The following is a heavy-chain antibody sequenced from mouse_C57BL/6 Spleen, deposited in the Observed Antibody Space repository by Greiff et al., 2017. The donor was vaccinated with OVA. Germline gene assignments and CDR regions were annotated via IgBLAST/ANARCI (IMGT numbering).Heavy chain of an antibody. D-gene: IGHD1-1*01. CDR3: ARLRAEAFDY. J-gene: IGHJ2*01. CDR1: GYTFTDYN. CDR2: INPNNGGT. Sequence: EVQRVESGPELVKPGASVKIPCKASGYTFTDYNMDWVKQSHGKSLEWIGDINPNNGGTIYNQKFKGKATLTVDKSSSTAYMELRSLTSEDTAVYYCARLRAEAFDYWGQGTTLTVSS. V-gene: IGHV1-18*01.